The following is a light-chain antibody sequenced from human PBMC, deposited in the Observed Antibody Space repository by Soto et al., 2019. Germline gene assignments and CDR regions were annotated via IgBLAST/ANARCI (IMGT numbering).Light chain of an antibody. CDR2: AAS. J-gene: IGKJ1*01. V-gene: IGKV3-15*01. CDR1: QSISRN. Sequence: EIGMTQSPAFLSVSPGERATLSCRASQSISRNLAWYQQKPGQAPRLLIYAASTRATGLPARFSGSGSGTEFTLTISSLQSEDFAVYSCQQYNNWPLTFGQGTKVDIK. CDR3: QQYNNWPLT.